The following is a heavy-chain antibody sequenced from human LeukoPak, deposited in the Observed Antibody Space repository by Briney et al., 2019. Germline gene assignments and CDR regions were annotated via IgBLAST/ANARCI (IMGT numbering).Heavy chain of an antibody. Sequence: SETLSLTCAVSGGSISSNTYYWGWIRQPPGKGLEWIGSIYYTGSTYYNPSLKSRVTISVDTSKNQFSLNLSSVTAADTAVYYCARRFVVPAATFDYWGQGTLVTVSS. J-gene: IGHJ4*02. CDR1: GGSISSNTYY. CDR3: ARRFVVPAATFDY. D-gene: IGHD2-2*01. V-gene: IGHV4-39*01. CDR2: IYYTGST.